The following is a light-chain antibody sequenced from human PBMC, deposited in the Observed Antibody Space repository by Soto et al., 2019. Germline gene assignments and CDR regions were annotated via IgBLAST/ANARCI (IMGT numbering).Light chain of an antibody. J-gene: IGKJ1*01. CDR2: GAS. CDR1: QGISEY. Sequence: DIPMAQSPSSLSASIGDRVTITCRASQGISEYLAWYQQRPGNAPNLLIYGASILQSGVPSRFSGSGSGTHFTLAFSSLQPEDVATYYCHRYNSIPRTFGQGATVEIK. V-gene: IGKV1-27*01. CDR3: HRYNSIPRT.